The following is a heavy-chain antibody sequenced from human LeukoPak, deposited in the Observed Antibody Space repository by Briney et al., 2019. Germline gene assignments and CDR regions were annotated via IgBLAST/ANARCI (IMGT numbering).Heavy chain of an antibody. Sequence: GKSLRLSCAASGFPFSKYGMHWVRQAPGKGLEWVAVISYDGSNQYYTDSVKGRFVISRDNSENTLYLRMNSLRAEDTAVYYCANLYGGLYDYWGQGTLVTVSS. CDR1: GFPFSKYG. D-gene: IGHD4-23*01. V-gene: IGHV3-30*18. CDR2: ISYDGSNQ. J-gene: IGHJ4*02. CDR3: ANLYGGLYDY.